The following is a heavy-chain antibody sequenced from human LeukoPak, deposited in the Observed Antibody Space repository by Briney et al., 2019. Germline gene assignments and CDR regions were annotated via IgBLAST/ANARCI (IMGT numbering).Heavy chain of an antibody. CDR2: ITASGGST. Sequence: PGGALRLSCAASGCTFSSYAMSWVRQAPGKGLEWVSAITASGGSTYYADSVKGRFTISRDNSKNTLYLQMNSLRAEDTAVYYCAKDLSAFDHWGQGTLVTVSS. V-gene: IGHV3-23*01. CDR1: GCTFSSYA. J-gene: IGHJ4*02. CDR3: AKDLSAFDH.